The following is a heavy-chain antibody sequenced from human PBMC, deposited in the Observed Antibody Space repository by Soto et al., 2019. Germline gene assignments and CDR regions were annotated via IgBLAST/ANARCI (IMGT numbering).Heavy chain of an antibody. CDR3: ASGASRWYPYFFDS. CDR1: EGTFNSYA. Sequence: QAQVVQSGAEVRKPGSSVKLSCKASEGTFNSYAIAWVRQAPGQGLEWMGGIIPYYNTLNYAQKFQDRVTITAYDSTNTVYMELSSLRSDDTAVYFCASGASRWYPYFFDSWSQGTLVPVSS. D-gene: IGHD6-13*01. J-gene: IGHJ4*02. V-gene: IGHV1-69*01. CDR2: IIPYYNTL.